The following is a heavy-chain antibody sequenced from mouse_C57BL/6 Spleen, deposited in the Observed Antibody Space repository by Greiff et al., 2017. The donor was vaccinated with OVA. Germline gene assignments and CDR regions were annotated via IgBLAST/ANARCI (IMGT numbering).Heavy chain of an antibody. CDR2: ISRGSSTI. CDR3: ERGTTYYYGSSHWYFDV. CDR1: GFTFSDYG. Sequence: EVKLMESGGGLVKPGGSLKLSCAASGFTFSDYGMPWVRQAPEKGLEWVAYISRGSSTIYYADTVKGRFTISRDNAYNTLFLQMTSMRVEDEAMYYCERGTTYYYGSSHWYFDVWGTGTTVTVSS. J-gene: IGHJ1*03. V-gene: IGHV5-17*01. D-gene: IGHD1-1*01.